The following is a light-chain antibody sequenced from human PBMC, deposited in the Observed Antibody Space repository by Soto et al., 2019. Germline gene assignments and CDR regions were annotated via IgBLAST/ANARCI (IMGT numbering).Light chain of an antibody. CDR1: ESVSTN. J-gene: IGKJ1*01. V-gene: IGKV3-15*01. Sequence: EVEMPQYPATLSLSPGERVALSCRASESVSTNLAWYQQKAGQAPRLLIYGASTRATGIPARFSGSGSGTEFTLTISGLQSEDFAVYYCQQYSIWRTFAQGTKVDI. CDR3: QQYSIWRT. CDR2: GAS.